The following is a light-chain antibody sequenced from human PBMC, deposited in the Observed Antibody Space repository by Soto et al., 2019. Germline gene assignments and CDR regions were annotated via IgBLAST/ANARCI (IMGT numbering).Light chain of an antibody. V-gene: IGKV3-11*01. CDR3: QQRNSWPLT. CDR1: QSVSSY. CDR2: DAS. Sequence: EIVFTQSPATLSLSPGERATLSCRASQSVSSYLAWYQQKPGQAPRLLIYDASNRATGIPARFSGSGSGTDFTLTISSLEPEDFAVYYCQQRNSWPLTFGQGTRLEIK. J-gene: IGKJ5*01.